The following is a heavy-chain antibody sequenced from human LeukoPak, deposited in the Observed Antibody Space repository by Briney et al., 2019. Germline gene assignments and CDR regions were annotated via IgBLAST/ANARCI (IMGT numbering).Heavy chain of an antibody. D-gene: IGHD3-22*01. CDR2: ISGSGGST. J-gene: IGHJ4*02. CDR3: AKGRYDSSGPANTFDY. Sequence: GGSLRLSCAASGFTFSSYAMSWVRQAPGKGLEWVSGISGSGGSTYYADSVKGQFTISRDNSKDPLYLQMNNLRAEDTALYYCAKGRYDSSGPANTFDYWGQGTLVTVSS. V-gene: IGHV3-23*01. CDR1: GFTFSSYA.